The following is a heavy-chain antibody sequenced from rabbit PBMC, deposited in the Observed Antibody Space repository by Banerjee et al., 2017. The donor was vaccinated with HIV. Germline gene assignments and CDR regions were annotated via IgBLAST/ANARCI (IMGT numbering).Heavy chain of an antibody. D-gene: IGHD2-1*01. Sequence: QSLEESGGDLVKPGASLTLTCTASGFSFSGSYYMCWVRQAPGKGPEWIACIYNGDGSTYYASWAKGRFTISKTSSTTVTLQMTSLTGADTATYFCARERADSVGGDYVPFNLWGQGTLVTVS. CDR3: ARERADSVGGDYVPFNL. CDR2: IYNGDGST. V-gene: IGHV1S40*01. J-gene: IGHJ4*01. CDR1: GFSFSGSYY.